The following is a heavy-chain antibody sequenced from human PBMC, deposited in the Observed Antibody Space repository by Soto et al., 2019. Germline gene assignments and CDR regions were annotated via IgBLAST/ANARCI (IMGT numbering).Heavy chain of an antibody. V-gene: IGHV3-11*01. CDR2: ISSSGSTI. D-gene: IGHD3-3*01. CDR3: ASALFSITIFGARDYARFDY. J-gene: IGHJ4*02. CDR1: GFTFSDYY. Sequence: SGGSLRLSCAASGFTFSDYYMSWIRQAPGKGLEWVSYISSSGSTIYYADSVKDRFTISRDNAKNSLYLQMNSLRAEDTAVYYCASALFSITIFGARDYARFDYWGQGTLVTVSS.